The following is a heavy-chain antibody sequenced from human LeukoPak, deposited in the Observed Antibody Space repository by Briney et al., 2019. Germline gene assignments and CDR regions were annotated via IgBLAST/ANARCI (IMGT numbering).Heavy chain of an antibody. Sequence: GASVKVSCKASGYTFTSYYMHWVRQAPGQGLEWMGGIIPIFGTANYAQKFQGRVTITADESTSTAYMELSSLRSEDTAVYYCARYNGYSYGNYYFDYWGQGTLVTVSS. CDR2: IIPIFGTA. CDR3: ARYNGYSYGNYYFDY. CDR1: GYTFTSYY. J-gene: IGHJ4*02. D-gene: IGHD5-18*01. V-gene: IGHV1-69*13.